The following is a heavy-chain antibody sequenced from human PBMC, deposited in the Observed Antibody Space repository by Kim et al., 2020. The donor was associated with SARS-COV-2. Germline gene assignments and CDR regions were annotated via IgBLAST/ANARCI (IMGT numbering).Heavy chain of an antibody. V-gene: IGHV3-20*03. J-gene: IGHJ6*02. Sequence: DPGKGRFPISRDNAKNSLYLQMNSLRAEDTALYYCARGSSGYYNYYYGMDVWGQGTTVTVSS. D-gene: IGHD3-22*01. CDR3: ARGSSGYYNYYYGMDV.